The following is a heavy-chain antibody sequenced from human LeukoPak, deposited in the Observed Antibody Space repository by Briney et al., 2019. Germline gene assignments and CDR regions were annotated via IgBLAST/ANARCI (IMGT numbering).Heavy chain of an antibody. V-gene: IGHV4-61*08. CDR2: IYYSGIT. D-gene: IGHD2-15*01. CDR1: GGSISSGDYY. J-gene: IGHJ4*02. Sequence: PSETLSLTCTVSGGSISSGDYYWSWIRQPPGKGLEWIGYIYYSGITNYNPSLKNRVTISVDTSKNQFSLNLSSVSAADTAVYYCARRETRGNFDFWGQGTLVTVSS. CDR3: ARRETRGNFDF.